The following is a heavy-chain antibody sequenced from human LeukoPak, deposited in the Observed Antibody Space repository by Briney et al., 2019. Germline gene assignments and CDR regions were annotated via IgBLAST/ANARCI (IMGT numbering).Heavy chain of an antibody. J-gene: IGHJ4*02. CDR3: ARHAGSGRGYTYGHDY. D-gene: IGHD5-18*01. CDR1: GYSFSSYW. V-gene: IGHV5-51*01. Sequence: GESLKISCKGSGYSFSSYWIAWVRQMPGKGLEWMGIIYPGDSDTRYSPSFQGQVTISADKSISTAYLQWSSLKASDTAMFYCARHAGSGRGYTYGHDYWGQGTLVTVSS. CDR2: IYPGDSDT.